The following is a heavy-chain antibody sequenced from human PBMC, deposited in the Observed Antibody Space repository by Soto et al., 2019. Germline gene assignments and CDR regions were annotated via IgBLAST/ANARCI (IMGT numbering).Heavy chain of an antibody. D-gene: IGHD4-17*01. V-gene: IGHV6-1*01. CDR3: ARDILKAGLRGFYYYYGMDV. CDR2: TYYRSKWYN. Sequence: HSQTLSLTCAISGDSVSSNSAAWDWIRQSPSRGLEWLGRTYYRSKWYNDYAVSVKSRITINPDTSKNQFSLQLNSVTPEDTAVYYCARDILKAGLRGFYYYYGMDVWGQGTTVTVSS. CDR1: GDSVSSNSAA. J-gene: IGHJ6*02.